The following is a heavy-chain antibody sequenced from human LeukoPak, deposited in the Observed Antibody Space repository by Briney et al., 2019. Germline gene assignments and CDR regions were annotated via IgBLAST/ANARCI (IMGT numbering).Heavy chain of an antibody. CDR3: AKSTVFERWLQDY. D-gene: IGHD5-24*01. CDR2: ISCSGGST. CDR1: GCTFSSYA. J-gene: IGHJ4*02. Sequence: GGSLRLPCAASGCTFSSYAMSWVRQAPGKGLEWVSAISCSGGSTYYADSVKGRFTISRDNSKNTLYLQMNSLRAEDTAVYYCAKSTVFERWLQDYWGQGTLVTVSS. V-gene: IGHV3-23*01.